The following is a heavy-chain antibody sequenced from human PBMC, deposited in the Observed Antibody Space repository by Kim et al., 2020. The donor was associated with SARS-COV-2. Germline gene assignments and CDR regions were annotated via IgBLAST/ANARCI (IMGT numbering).Heavy chain of an antibody. D-gene: IGHD2-8*01. V-gene: IGHV1-2*02. J-gene: IGHJ4*02. CDR3: ARDEGMVYAIYIGPDY. CDR1: GYTFTGYY. Sequence: ASVKVSCKASGYTFTGYYMHWVRQAPGQGLEWMGWINPNSGGTNYAQKFQGRVTMTRDTSISTAYMELSRLRSDDTAVYYCARDEGMVYAIYIGPDYWGQGTLVTVSS. CDR2: INPNSGGT.